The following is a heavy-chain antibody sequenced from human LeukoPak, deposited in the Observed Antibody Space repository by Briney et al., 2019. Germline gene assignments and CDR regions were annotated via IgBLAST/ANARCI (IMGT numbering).Heavy chain of an antibody. V-gene: IGHV1-2*02. CDR3: AREGSTIFGVVTADY. J-gene: IGHJ4*02. CDR2: INPNSGGT. Sequence: ASVKVSCKASGYTFTGYYMHWVRQAPGQGLEWMGWINPNSGGTNYAQKFQGRVTMTRDTSISTAYMELSRLRSDDTAVYYCAREGSTIFGVVTADYWGQGTLVTVSS. CDR1: GYTFTGYY. D-gene: IGHD3-3*01.